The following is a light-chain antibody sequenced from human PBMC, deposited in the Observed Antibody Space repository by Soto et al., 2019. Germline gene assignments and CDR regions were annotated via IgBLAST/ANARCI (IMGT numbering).Light chain of an antibody. V-gene: IGKV3-20*01. CDR1: QSVRSNY. CDR2: GAS. CDR3: QHYGGSPLYT. Sequence: EIVLTQSPGTLSLSQGEGATLSCRASQSVRSNYLAWYQQKPGQAPRLLIYGASSRATGIPDRFSGSGSGTDFTLTISRLEPEDFAVYYCQHYGGSPLYTFGQGTKLEIK. J-gene: IGKJ2*01.